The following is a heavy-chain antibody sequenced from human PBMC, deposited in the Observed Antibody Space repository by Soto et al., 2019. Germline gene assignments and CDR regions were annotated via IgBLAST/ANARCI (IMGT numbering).Heavy chain of an antibody. V-gene: IGHV4-31*03. Sequence: SETLSLTCTVSGGSISSGGYSWRWIRQHPGKGLEWLGYIYYSGSTYYNPSLKSRVTISVDTSKNQFSLKLSSVTAADTAVYYCARGRLDFWSGYSPYYYYYGMDVGGQGTTVTVS. J-gene: IGHJ6*02. D-gene: IGHD3-3*01. CDR2: IYYSGST. CDR1: GGSISSGGYS. CDR3: ARGRLDFWSGYSPYYYYYGMDV.